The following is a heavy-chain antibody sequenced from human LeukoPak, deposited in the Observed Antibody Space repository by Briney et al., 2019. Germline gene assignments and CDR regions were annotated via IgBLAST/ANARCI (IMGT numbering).Heavy chain of an antibody. CDR3: ARDGGYSSSAAYYYYYMDV. CDR1: GYTFTVYY. J-gene: IGHJ6*03. V-gene: IGHV1-2*02. Sequence: ASVKVSCKASGYTFTVYYMHWVRQAPGQGLEWMGWINPNSGGTNYAQKLQGRVTMTRDTSISTAYMELSRLRSDDTAVYYCARDGGYSSSAAYYYYYMDVWGKGTTVTVSS. CDR2: INPNSGGT. D-gene: IGHD6-6*01.